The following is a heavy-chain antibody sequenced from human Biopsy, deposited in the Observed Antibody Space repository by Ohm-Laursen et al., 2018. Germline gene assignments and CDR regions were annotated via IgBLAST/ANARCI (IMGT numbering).Heavy chain of an antibody. D-gene: IGHD4-11*01. Sequence: SETLSLTCTVSGDSISSYYWSWIRQPPGKGLEWIGYVSYTGSTDYNPSLQSRVSISVDTSRNQVSLTLSSVTAADTAVYYCARDSGILNYGNFKYYHYYGMDVWGQGTKVTVSS. CDR3: ARDSGILNYGNFKYYHYYGMDV. J-gene: IGHJ6*02. CDR1: GDSISSYY. V-gene: IGHV4-59*01. CDR2: VSYTGST.